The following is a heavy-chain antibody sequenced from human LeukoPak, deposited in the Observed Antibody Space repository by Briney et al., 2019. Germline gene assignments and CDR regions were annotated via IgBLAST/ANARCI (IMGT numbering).Heavy chain of an antibody. CDR1: GYSISSGYY. Sequence: PSETLSLTCAVSGYSISSGYYWGWLRPPPEKLLEWIGSIYHSGRTYYNPSLKSRVTISVDTSKNQFSLKLSSVTAADTAVYYCARGTIRYYFDYWGQGTLVTVSS. CDR3: ARGTIRYYFDY. D-gene: IGHD4-17*01. CDR2: IYHSGRT. V-gene: IGHV4-38-2*01. J-gene: IGHJ4*02.